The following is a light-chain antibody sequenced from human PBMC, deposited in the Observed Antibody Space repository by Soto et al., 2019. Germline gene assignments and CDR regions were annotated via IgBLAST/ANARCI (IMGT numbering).Light chain of an antibody. J-gene: IGKJ4*01. CDR1: QSVSKK. Sequence: ERVMTQSPATLSASPGDRVTLSCRASQSVSKKLAWYQRKPGQAPRLLIYDASTRATGISGRFSGSGFGTEFTLTISSLQSEDFAVYHCQQYEDWPPLTFGGGTKVEIK. V-gene: IGKV3-15*01. CDR3: QQYEDWPPLT. CDR2: DAS.